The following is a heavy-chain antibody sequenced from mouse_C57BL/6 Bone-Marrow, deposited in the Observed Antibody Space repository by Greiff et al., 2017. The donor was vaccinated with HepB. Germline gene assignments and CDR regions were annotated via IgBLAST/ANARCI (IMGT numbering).Heavy chain of an antibody. CDR3: ARGGSSYAGGFAY. CDR1: GYTFTSYW. V-gene: IGHV1-61*01. J-gene: IGHJ3*01. Sequence: QVQLQQPGAELVRPGSSVKLSCKASGYTFTSYWMDWVKQRPGQGLEWIGNIYPSDSETHYNQKFKDKATLTVDKSSSTAYMQLSSLTSEDSAVYYCARGGSSYAGGFAYWGQGTLVTVSA. D-gene: IGHD1-1*01. CDR2: IYPSDSET.